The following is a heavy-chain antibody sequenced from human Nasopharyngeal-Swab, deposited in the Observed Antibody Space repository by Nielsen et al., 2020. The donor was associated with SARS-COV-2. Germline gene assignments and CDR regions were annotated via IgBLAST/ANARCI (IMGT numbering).Heavy chain of an antibody. CDR3: VHSSGWRLDY. J-gene: IGHJ4*02. CDR2: LYWDDDN. V-gene: IGHV2-5*02. Sequence: WIRQPPGKALEWLALLYWDDDNRYSPSLKSRITITKDTSKNQVVLTMTNMDPVGTATYYCVHSSGWRLDYWGQGTLVTVSS. D-gene: IGHD6-19*01.